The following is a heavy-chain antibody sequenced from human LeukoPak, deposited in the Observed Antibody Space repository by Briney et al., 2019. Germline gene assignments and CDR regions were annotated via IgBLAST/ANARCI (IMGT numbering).Heavy chain of an antibody. CDR3: ARVLNSVPNDY. D-gene: IGHD4-23*01. J-gene: IGHJ4*02. V-gene: IGHV3-21*01. CDR2: ISSSSSYI. CDR1: GFTFSSYS. Sequence: GGSLRLSCAASGFTFSSYSMNWVRQAPGKGLEWVSSISSSSSYIYYADSVKGRLTISRDNAKNSLYLQMNSLRAEDTAVYYCARVLNSVPNDYWGQGTLVTVSS.